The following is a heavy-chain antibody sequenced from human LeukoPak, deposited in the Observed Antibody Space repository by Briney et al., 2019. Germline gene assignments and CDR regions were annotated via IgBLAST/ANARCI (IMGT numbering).Heavy chain of an antibody. CDR1: GGTFSSYA. CDR3: ARGYDDFWSGYFA. J-gene: IGHJ5*02. Sequence: ASVKVSCKASGGTFSSYAISWVRQAPGQGLEWMGKIIPILGIANYAQKFQGRVTITADKSTSTAYMELSSLRSEDTAVYYCARGYDDFWSGYFAWGQGTLVTVSS. D-gene: IGHD3-3*01. CDR2: IIPILGIA. V-gene: IGHV1-69*04.